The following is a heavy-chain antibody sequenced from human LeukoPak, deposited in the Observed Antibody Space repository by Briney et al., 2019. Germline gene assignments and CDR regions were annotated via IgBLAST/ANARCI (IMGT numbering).Heavy chain of an antibody. Sequence: GGSLRLSCAASGFIFSSYSMNWVRQAPGKGLEWISYISGGGGNMHYADSVEGRFTISRDNAKNSVYLQMNSLRGEDAALYYCAVLHYYAMDVWGQGTTVTVSS. D-gene: IGHD2-8*01. J-gene: IGHJ6*02. CDR2: ISGGGGNM. CDR3: AVLHYYAMDV. CDR1: GFIFSSYS. V-gene: IGHV3-48*01.